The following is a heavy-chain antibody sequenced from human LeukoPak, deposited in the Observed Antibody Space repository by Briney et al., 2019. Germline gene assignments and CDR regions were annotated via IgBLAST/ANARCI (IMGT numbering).Heavy chain of an antibody. J-gene: IGHJ4*02. Sequence: SQTLSLTCAISGDSISSISAAWNWIRQSPSRGVEWLGRTFYRSKWYSDYAVSVKSRITINPDTSKNQFSLQLTSVTPEDTAVYYCARQYYYGSGSYPLDYWGQGTLVTVSS. CDR1: GDSISSISAA. CDR3: ARQYYYGSGSYPLDY. V-gene: IGHV6-1*01. CDR2: TFYRSKWYS. D-gene: IGHD3-10*01.